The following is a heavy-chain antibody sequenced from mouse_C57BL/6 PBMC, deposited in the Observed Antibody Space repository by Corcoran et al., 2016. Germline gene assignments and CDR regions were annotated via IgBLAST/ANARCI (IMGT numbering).Heavy chain of an antibody. Sequence: QVQLQQSGAELVKPGASVKISCKASGYAFSSYWMNWVKQRPGKGLEWIGQIYPGDGDTNYNGKFKGKATLTADKSSSTAYMQLSSLTSEDSAVYFCARPALGPDYFDYWGQGTTLTVSS. J-gene: IGHJ2*01. CDR2: IYPGDGDT. CDR1: GYAFSSYW. V-gene: IGHV1-80*01. CDR3: ARPALGPDYFDY. D-gene: IGHD4-1*01.